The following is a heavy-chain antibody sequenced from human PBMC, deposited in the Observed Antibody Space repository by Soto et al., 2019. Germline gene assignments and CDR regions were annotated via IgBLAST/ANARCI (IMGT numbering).Heavy chain of an antibody. CDR2: IYYSGST. CDR3: AGLQSMRLSGLDP. V-gene: IGHV4-30-4*01. J-gene: IGHJ5*02. Sequence: PSETLSLTCSVSGGSISRVDYYCCWIRQPPGKGLEWIGYIYYSGSTYYNPSLKSRVTISVDTSKNQFSLKLSSVTAADTAVYYCAGLQSMRLSGLDPWGQGTLVTVSS. CDR1: GGSISRVDYY. D-gene: IGHD3-16*02.